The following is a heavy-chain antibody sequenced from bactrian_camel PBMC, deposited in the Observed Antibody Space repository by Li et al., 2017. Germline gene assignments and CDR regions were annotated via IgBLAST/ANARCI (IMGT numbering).Heavy chain of an antibody. J-gene: IGHJ6*01. CDR3: ATQWVAT. CDR1: GSISSSRC. CDR2: VDSDSST. Sequence: QVQLVESGGGSVEAGESLRLSCAASGSISSSRCMAWFRQAPGKEREGVSRVDSDSSTHYADSVKGRFTISRDNAKNTLTLQIDRLKPEDTGVYYCATQWVATWGQGTQVTVS. D-gene: IGHD5*01. V-gene: IGHV3S1*01.